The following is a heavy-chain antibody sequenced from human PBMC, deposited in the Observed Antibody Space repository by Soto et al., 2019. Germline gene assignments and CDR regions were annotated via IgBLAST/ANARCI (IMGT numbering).Heavy chain of an antibody. V-gene: IGHV1-69*12. Sequence: QVQLVQSGAEVKKPGSSVKVSCKASGGSLSNYGISWVRQAPGQGLEWMGAIIPVFGTPNYAQKFQERVPSAADASTTTVDMEVRSLTSEDSAVYYCARGDATKIVVTTYYGMDVWGQGTTVTVSS. D-gene: IGHD3-22*01. J-gene: IGHJ6*02. CDR1: GGSLSNYG. CDR3: ARGDATKIVVTTYYGMDV. CDR2: IIPVFGTP.